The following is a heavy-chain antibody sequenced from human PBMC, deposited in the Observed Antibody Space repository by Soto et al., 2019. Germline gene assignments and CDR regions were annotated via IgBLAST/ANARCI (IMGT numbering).Heavy chain of an antibody. Sequence: SETLSLTCAVSSGSISSSNWWSWVRQPPGKGLEWIGEIYHSGSTNYNPSLKSRVTISVDKSKNQFSLKLSSVTAADTAVYYCARTKSITIFGVDYWGQGTLVTVSS. J-gene: IGHJ4*02. CDR1: SGSISSSNW. CDR2: IYHSGST. CDR3: ARTKSITIFGVDY. V-gene: IGHV4-4*02. D-gene: IGHD3-3*01.